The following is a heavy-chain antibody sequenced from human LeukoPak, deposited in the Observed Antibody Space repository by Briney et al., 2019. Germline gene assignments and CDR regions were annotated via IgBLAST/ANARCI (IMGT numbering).Heavy chain of an antibody. Sequence: SVKVSCKASGGTFSSYAISWVRQAPGQGLEWMGRIIPIFGTANYAQKFQGRVTITTDESTSTAYMELSSLRSEDTAVYYCARDLAYCGGDCYWYYFVYWGQGALVTVSS. CDR3: ARDLAYCGGDCYWYYFVY. D-gene: IGHD2-21*02. CDR1: GGTFSSYA. CDR2: IIPIFGTA. V-gene: IGHV1-69*05. J-gene: IGHJ4*02.